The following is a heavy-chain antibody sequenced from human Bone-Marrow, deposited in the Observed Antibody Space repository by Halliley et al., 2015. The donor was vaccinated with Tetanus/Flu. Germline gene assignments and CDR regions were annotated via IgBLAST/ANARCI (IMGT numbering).Heavy chain of an antibody. D-gene: IGHD1-26*01. Sequence: GREGLGFIYPGDSDTTYSPSFQGQVTISADKSIPPAYLEWSSLKASDTAMYYCARGNSGHYFDSWGQGTLVTVSS. V-gene: IGHV5-51*01. CDR3: ARGNSGHYFDS. CDR2: IYPGDSDT. J-gene: IGHJ4*02.